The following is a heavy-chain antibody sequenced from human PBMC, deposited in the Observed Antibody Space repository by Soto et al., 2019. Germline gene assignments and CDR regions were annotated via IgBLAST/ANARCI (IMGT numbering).Heavy chain of an antibody. CDR2: ISAYNGNT. J-gene: IGHJ4*02. Sequence: ASVKVSCKASGYTFTSYGISWVRQAPGQGLEWMGWISAYNGNTNYAQKLQGRVTMTTDTSTRTAYMELRSLRSDDTAVYYCARDFTRERDSHYDILTGYYSDWGQGTLVTVSS. CDR1: GYTFTSYG. D-gene: IGHD3-9*01. CDR3: ARDFTRERDSHYDILTGYYSD. V-gene: IGHV1-18*01.